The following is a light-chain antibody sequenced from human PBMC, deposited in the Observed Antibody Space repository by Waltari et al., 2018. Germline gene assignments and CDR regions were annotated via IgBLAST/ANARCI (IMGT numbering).Light chain of an antibody. J-gene: IGKJ2*01. CDR1: QGINKY. Sequence: DSQLTQSPSFLSASVGDRFTITCQASQGINKYLAWYQQRRGEVPKFLFYVVSTPQSGLPSRFSGSGSGTDFTLTISSLQPEDFATSYCQQLSDYPYTFGQGTKLEIK. V-gene: IGKV1-9*01. CDR3: QQLSDYPYT. CDR2: VVS.